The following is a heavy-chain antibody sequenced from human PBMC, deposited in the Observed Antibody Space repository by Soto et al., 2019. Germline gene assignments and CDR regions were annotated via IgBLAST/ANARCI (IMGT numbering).Heavy chain of an antibody. CDR3: AAPLNHMYYIDY. Sequence: SENLSLTCAVYGGSFSGYYWSWIRQPPGKGLEWIGEINHSGSTNYNPSLKSRVTISVDTSKNQFSLKLSSVTAADTAVYYCAAPLNHMYYIDYWGQGTLVTVSS. J-gene: IGHJ4*02. CDR1: GGSFSGYY. CDR2: INHSGST. V-gene: IGHV4-34*01.